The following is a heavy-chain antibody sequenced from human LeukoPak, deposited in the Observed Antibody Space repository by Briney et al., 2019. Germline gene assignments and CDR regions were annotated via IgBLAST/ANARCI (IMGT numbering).Heavy chain of an antibody. Sequence: SETLSLTCTVSGVSISSSDYYWGWIRQPPGKGLEWIGAISSSGSPYYSPSLKSRVTISVDSSKNQFSLKLTSVTAADTAVYYCARRTSNPVGAIDYWGQGALVTVSS. J-gene: IGHJ4*02. CDR1: GVSISSSDYY. D-gene: IGHD1-26*01. V-gene: IGHV4-39*01. CDR3: ARRTSNPVGAIDY. CDR2: ISSSGSP.